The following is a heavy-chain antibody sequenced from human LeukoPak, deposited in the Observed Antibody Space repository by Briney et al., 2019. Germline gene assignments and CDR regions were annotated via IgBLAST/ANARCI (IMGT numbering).Heavy chain of an antibody. V-gene: IGHV4-59*01. CDR2: IYYSGST. CDR1: GGSISSYY. Sequence: PSETLSLTCTVSGGSISSYYWSWIRQPPGKGLEWTGYIYYSGSTNYNPSLKSRVTISVDTSKNQFSLKLSSVTAADTAVYYCAKGSGSYYLPFDYWGQGTLVTVSS. CDR3: AKGSGSYYLPFDY. D-gene: IGHD3-10*01. J-gene: IGHJ4*02.